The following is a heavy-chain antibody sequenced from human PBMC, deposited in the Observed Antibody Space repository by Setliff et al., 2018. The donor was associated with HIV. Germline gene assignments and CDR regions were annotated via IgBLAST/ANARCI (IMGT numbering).Heavy chain of an antibody. CDR1: GFPFSNYW. V-gene: IGHV3-7*01. CDR3: ARHGEYNYDMSFRY. CDR2: INQDGSAK. J-gene: IGHJ4*02. Sequence: GGSLRLSCAASGFPFSNYWMGWVRQAPGKGLEWVANINQDGSAKDYVDSVKGRLTISRDNAKNSLYLQMNSLRAGDTAMYFCARHGEYNYDMSFRYWGQGTLVTVSS. D-gene: IGHD3-22*01.